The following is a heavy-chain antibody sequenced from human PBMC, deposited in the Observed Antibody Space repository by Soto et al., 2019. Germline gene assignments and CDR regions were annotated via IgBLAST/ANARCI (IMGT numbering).Heavy chain of an antibody. D-gene: IGHD4-17*01. CDR1: GGSFSGYY. CDR3: ARRYGVYFDY. J-gene: IGHJ4*02. Sequence: PSETLSLTCAVYGGSFSGYYWSWIRQPPGKGLEWIGEINHSGSTNYNPSLKSRVTISVDTSKNQFSLKLSSVTAADTAVYYCARRYGVYFDYWGQGTLVTVSS. CDR2: INHSGST. V-gene: IGHV4-34*01.